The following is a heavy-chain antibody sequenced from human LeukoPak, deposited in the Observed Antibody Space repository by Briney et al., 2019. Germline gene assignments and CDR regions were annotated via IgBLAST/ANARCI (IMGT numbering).Heavy chain of an antibody. J-gene: IGHJ4*02. CDR1: GFTFCDYA. CDR2: IASETDGGTA. Sequence: PGGSLRLSCTAAGFTFCDYAMTWVRQAPGKGLEWVGFIASETDGGTAEYAASLKGRFTISRDDSKSIAYLQMNSLKTEDTAVYYCTRDQTPYYWGQGTLVTVSS. V-gene: IGHV3-49*04. CDR3: TRDQTPYY.